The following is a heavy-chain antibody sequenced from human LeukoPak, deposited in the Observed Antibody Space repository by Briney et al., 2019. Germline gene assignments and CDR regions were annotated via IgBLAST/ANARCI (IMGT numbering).Heavy chain of an antibody. CDR2: IFQGGGEI. CDR1: GFTFSTFA. CDR3: ATYRQVLLPFEA. D-gene: IGHD5-18*01. J-gene: IGHJ5*02. Sequence: PGGSLRLSCAASGFTFSTFAMLWVRQPPGKGLEWVSSIFQGGGEIHYADSVRGRFTISRKNSKSTLFLQRNSLRAEDTAIYYCATYRQVLLPFEAWGQGTLVTVSS. V-gene: IGHV3-23*01.